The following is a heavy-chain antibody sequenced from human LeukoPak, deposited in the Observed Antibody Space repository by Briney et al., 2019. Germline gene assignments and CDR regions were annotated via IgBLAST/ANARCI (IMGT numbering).Heavy chain of an antibody. J-gene: IGHJ4*02. Sequence: ASVKVSCKASGYTFSGYYMHWVRQAPGQGLEWMGWINPNSGGTNYAQKFQGRVTMTRDTSISTAYMELSRLRSDDTAVYYCARSGYSGYDSGGYWGQGTLVTVSS. CDR2: INPNSGGT. D-gene: IGHD5-12*01. CDR1: GYTFSGYY. V-gene: IGHV1-2*02. CDR3: ARSGYSGYDSGGY.